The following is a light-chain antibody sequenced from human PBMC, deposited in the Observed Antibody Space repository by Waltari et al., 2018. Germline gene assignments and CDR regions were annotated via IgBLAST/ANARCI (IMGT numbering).Light chain of an antibody. Sequence: DIQMTQSPSSLSASVGDRVTITCRASKNIDSYLNWYRQRPGKAPDLLIFGASTLQTGVPSRFSGSGSGTEFTLTITSLQPEDFAVYYCQQGSTALSFGGGTTVE. CDR1: KNIDSY. J-gene: IGKJ4*01. V-gene: IGKV1-39*01. CDR3: QQGSTALS. CDR2: GAS.